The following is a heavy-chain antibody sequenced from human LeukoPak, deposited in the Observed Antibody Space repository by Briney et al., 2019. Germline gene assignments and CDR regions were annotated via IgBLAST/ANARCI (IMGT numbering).Heavy chain of an antibody. CDR3: AKDHRDSGNYYYYYGLDV. V-gene: IGHV3-23*01. J-gene: IGHJ6*02. D-gene: IGHD1-26*01. Sequence: GGSLRLSCAASGFTFISYAMSWVRQAPGKGLEWVSSLSGNAGRPYYADSVKGRFTISRDNSKNTLYLQMNSLRAEDTAVYYCAKDHRDSGNYYYYYGLDVWGQGTIVTVSS. CDR2: LSGNAGRP. CDR1: GFTFISYA.